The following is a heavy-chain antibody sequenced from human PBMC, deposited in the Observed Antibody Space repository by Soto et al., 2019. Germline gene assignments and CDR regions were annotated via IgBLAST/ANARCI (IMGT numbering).Heavy chain of an antibody. CDR2: IVVGSGNT. J-gene: IGHJ3*02. D-gene: IGHD3-22*01. Sequence: ASVKVSCKASGFTFTSSAVQWVRQARGQRLEWIGWIVVGSGNTNYAQKFQERVTITRDMSTSTAYMKLSSLRSEDTAVYYCAAYYYDSSGYYIGYAFDIWGQGTMVTVSS. CDR3: AAYYYDSSGYYIGYAFDI. CDR1: GFTFTSSA. V-gene: IGHV1-58*01.